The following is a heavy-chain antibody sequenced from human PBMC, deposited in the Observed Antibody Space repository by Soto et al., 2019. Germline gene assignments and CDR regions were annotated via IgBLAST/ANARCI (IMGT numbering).Heavy chain of an antibody. CDR1: GGSISIGGYY. D-gene: IGHD4-17*01. Sequence: SEPLSLTGTVSGGSISIGGYYWSWIRQHPGKGLEWIGYIYYSGSTYYNPSLKSRVTISVDLSKNRFSLRLSSVTTADTALYYCARTTAVPNTLRSRYFFDYWGQGTLVTVSS. V-gene: IGHV4-31*03. CDR3: ARTTAVPNTLRSRYFFDY. CDR2: IYYSGST. J-gene: IGHJ4*02.